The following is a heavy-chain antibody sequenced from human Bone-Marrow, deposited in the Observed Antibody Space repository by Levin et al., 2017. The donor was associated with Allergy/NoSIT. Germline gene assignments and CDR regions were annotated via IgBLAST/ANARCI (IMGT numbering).Heavy chain of an antibody. J-gene: IGHJ4*02. V-gene: IGHV3-30*18. Sequence: GGSLRLSCAASGFTFSSCGMHWVRRAPGKGLEWVAVFSYDGSSTHYADTVKGRFTISRDNSKNTLFLHMNSLRAEDTAVYYCAKEQSSGGYRTSDYWGQGTRVTVS. D-gene: IGHD2-15*01. CDR3: AKEQSSGGYRTSDY. CDR2: FSYDGSST. CDR1: GFTFSSCG.